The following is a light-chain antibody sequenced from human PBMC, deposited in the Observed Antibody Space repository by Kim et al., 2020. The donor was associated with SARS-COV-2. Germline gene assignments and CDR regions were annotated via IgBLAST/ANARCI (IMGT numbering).Light chain of an antibody. CDR1: SSDVDDYNY. CDR2: EVT. V-gene: IGLV2-14*01. J-gene: IGLJ3*02. Sequence: QSALTQPASVSGSPGQSITISCTGTSSDVDDYNYVSWYQQHPGKAPKLMIYEVTKRPSGVSYRFSGSESGNTASLTISGLQAEDEADYYCSSYTSSSGLMVFGGGTQLTV. CDR3: SSYTSSSGLMV.